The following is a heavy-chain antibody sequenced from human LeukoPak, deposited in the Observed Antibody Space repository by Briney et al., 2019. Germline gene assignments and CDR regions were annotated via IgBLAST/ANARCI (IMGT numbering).Heavy chain of an antibody. CDR3: AREGPLMDGPASDY. Sequence: PSETLSLTCTVSGGSISSSSYYWGWIRQPPGKGLEWIGSIYYSGSTDYNPSLKSRVTISVDTSKNQFSLKLSSVTAADTAIYYCAREGPLMDGPASDYWGQGTLVTVSS. CDR1: GGSISSSSYY. D-gene: IGHD2-2*01. V-gene: IGHV4-39*07. J-gene: IGHJ4*02. CDR2: IYYSGST.